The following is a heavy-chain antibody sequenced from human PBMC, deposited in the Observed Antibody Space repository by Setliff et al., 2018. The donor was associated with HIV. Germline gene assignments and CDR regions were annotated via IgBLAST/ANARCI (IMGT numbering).Heavy chain of an antibody. J-gene: IGHJ5*02. CDR3: AKAQWLLSHWGFDP. CDR1: GFTFSSYA. D-gene: IGHD3-3*01. V-gene: IGHV3-23*01. Sequence: GGSLRLSCAASGFTFSSYAFTWVRQAQGKGLEWVSAISGSGDSTFYADSVQGRFTISRDNSKNTLYLQMNSLRAEDTAVYYCAKAQWLLSHWGFDPWGQGTLVTVSS. CDR2: ISGSGDST.